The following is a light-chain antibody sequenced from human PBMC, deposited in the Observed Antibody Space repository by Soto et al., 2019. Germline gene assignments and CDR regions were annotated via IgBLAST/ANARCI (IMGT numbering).Light chain of an antibody. CDR3: QQYNKWPLT. V-gene: IGKV3-15*01. CDR1: QSVSSSY. Sequence: EIVLTQSPGTLSLSPGERATLSCRASQSVSSSYLAWYQQKPGQAPRLLIYGASTRATGIPARFSGSGSGTEFTLTISSLQSEDFTVYYCQQYNKWPLTFGQGTKVDI. J-gene: IGKJ1*01. CDR2: GAS.